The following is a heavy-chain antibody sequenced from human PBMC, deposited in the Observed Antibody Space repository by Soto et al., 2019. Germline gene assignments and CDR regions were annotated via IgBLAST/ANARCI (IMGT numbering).Heavy chain of an antibody. CDR2: ISYDGSNK. V-gene: IGHV3-30*18. J-gene: IGHJ6*02. D-gene: IGHD5-18*01. CDR3: AKSYSYGTVYYYYGMDV. Sequence: SGGSLRLSCAASGFTFSSYGMHWVRQAPGKGLEWVAVISYDGSNKYYADSVKGRFTISRDNSKNTLYLQMNSLRAEDTAVYYCAKSYSYGTVYYYYGMDVWGQGTTVTVSS. CDR1: GFTFSSYG.